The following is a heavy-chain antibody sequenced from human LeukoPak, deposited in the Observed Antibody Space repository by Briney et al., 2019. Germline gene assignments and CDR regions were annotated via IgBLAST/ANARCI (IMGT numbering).Heavy chain of an antibody. Sequence: SETLSLTCTVSGGSISSYSWSWIRQPPGKGLEWIGYIYYSGSTNYNPSLKSRVTISVDTSKNQFSLKLSSVTAADTAVYYCARRENHYYDSSGYYDYWGQGTLVTVSS. J-gene: IGHJ4*02. CDR1: GGSISSYS. V-gene: IGHV4-59*12. CDR2: IYYSGST. D-gene: IGHD3-22*01. CDR3: ARRENHYYDSSGYYDY.